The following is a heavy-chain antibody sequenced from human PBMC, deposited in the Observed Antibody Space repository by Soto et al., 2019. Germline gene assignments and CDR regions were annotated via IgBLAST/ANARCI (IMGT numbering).Heavy chain of an antibody. CDR1: GYTFTGYN. CDR3: ARDPSSAAGMDV. CDR2: IDPNSGGT. J-gene: IGHJ6*02. Sequence: ASVKVSFKPSGYTFTGYNLHWLRQAPGQGLEWMGSIDPNSGGTSYAQKFQGRVTMTRDTSISTAYMELSRLRSDDTAVYYRARDPSSAAGMDVWGQGTTVTVSS. D-gene: IGHD6-13*01. V-gene: IGHV1-2*02.